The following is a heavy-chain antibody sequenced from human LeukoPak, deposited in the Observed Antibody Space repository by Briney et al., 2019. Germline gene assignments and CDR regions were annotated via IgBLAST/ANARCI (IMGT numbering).Heavy chain of an antibody. Sequence: PETLSLTCAVYGGSFSGYYWSWIRQPPGKGLEWIGEINHRGSTNYNPSLKSRVTISVDTSKNQFSLKLSSVTAADTAVYYCARGLRQLVRSWHYWGQGTLVTVSS. CDR2: INHRGST. CDR3: ARGLRQLVRSWHY. J-gene: IGHJ4*02. V-gene: IGHV4-34*01. D-gene: IGHD6-6*01. CDR1: GGSFSGYY.